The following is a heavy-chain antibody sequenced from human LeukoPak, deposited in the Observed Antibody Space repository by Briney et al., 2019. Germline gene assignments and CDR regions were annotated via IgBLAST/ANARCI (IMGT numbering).Heavy chain of an antibody. V-gene: IGHV4-34*01. Sequence: SETLSLTCAVYDGSFSGYYWSWIRQPPGKGLEWIGEINHSGSTNYNPSLKSRVTISVDTSKNQFSLRLSSVTAADTAVYYCARAVTGSDFDYWGQGTLVTVSS. CDR1: DGSFSGYY. J-gene: IGHJ4*02. CDR2: INHSGST. D-gene: IGHD7-27*01. CDR3: ARAVTGSDFDY.